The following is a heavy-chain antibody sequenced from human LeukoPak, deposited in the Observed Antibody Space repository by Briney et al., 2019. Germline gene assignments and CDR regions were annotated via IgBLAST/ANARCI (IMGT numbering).Heavy chain of an antibody. V-gene: IGHV3-33*06. CDR3: AKVSGASIAAAGYFDY. CDR1: GFTFSSYG. J-gene: IGHJ4*02. Sequence: PGGSLRLSCAASGFTFSSYGMHWVRQAPGKGLEWVAVIWYDGSNKYYADSVKGRFTISRDNSKNTLYLQMNSLRAEDTAVCYCAKVSGASIAAAGYFDYWGQGTLVTVSS. D-gene: IGHD6-25*01. CDR2: IWYDGSNK.